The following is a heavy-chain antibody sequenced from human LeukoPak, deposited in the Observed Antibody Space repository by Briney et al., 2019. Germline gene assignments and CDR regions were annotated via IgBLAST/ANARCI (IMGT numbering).Heavy chain of an antibody. V-gene: IGHV4-61*02. D-gene: IGHD1-20*01. CDR1: GGSISSGSYY. J-gene: IGHJ5*02. Sequence: SETLSLTCTVSGGSISSGSYYWSWIRQPAGKGLEWIGRIYTSGSTNYNPSLKSRVTISVDTSKNQFSLKLSSVTAADTAVYYCARYNYVHNWFDPWGQGTLVTVSS. CDR3: ARYNYVHNWFDP. CDR2: IYTSGST.